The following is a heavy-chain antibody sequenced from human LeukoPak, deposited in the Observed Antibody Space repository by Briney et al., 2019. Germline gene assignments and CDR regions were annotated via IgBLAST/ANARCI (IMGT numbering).Heavy chain of an antibody. CDR3: ARDKRVGALTWFDP. Sequence: SETLSLTCTVSGGSISSYYWSWIRQPPGKGLEWIGYSYYIGSTNYNPSLKSRGTISVDTSKNQFSLKLSSVTAADTAVYYCARDKRVGALTWFDPWGQGTLVTVSS. CDR2: SYYIGST. D-gene: IGHD3-3*01. V-gene: IGHV4-59*01. J-gene: IGHJ5*02. CDR1: GGSISSYY.